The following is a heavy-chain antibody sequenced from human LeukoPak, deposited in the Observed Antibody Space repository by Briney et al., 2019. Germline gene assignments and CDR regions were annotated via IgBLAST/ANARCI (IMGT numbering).Heavy chain of an antibody. CDR3: ARELLGDAERSSGWYASFDY. Sequence: SETLSLTCTVSGGSISSSSYYWGWIRQPPGKGLEWIGSIYYSGSTYYNPSLKSRVTISVDTSKNQFSLKLSSVTAADTAVYYCARELLGDAERSSGWYASFDYWGQGTLVTVSS. V-gene: IGHV4-39*07. J-gene: IGHJ4*02. CDR1: GGSISSSSYY. D-gene: IGHD6-19*01. CDR2: IYYSGST.